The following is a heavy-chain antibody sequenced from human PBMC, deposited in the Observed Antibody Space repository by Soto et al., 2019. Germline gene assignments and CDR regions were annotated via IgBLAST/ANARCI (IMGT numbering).Heavy chain of an antibody. V-gene: IGHV4-39*01. D-gene: IGHD5-18*01. CDR2: ISYSGST. Sequence: SETLSPTCTVSGGSISSSSYYWGRVRQPPGKGLEWIGSISYSGSTYYNPSLKSRVTISVDTSKNQFSLKLSSVTAADTAMYYCATVDTVMVYFDYWGQGTLVTVSS. CDR3: ATVDTVMVYFDY. J-gene: IGHJ4*02. CDR1: GGSISSSSYY.